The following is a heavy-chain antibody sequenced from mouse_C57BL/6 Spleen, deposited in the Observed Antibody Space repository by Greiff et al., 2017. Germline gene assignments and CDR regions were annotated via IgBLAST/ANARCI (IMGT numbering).Heavy chain of an antibody. Sequence: VQLQQPGAELVKPGASVKLSCKASGYTFTSYWMHWVKQRPGQGLEWIGMIHPNSGSTNYNEKFKSKATLTVDKSSSTAYMQLSSLTSEDSAVYYCARRLVTTVVDYYAMDYWGQGTSVTVSS. D-gene: IGHD1-1*01. CDR3: ARRLVTTVVDYYAMDY. CDR1: GYTFTSYW. CDR2: IHPNSGST. J-gene: IGHJ4*01. V-gene: IGHV1-64*01.